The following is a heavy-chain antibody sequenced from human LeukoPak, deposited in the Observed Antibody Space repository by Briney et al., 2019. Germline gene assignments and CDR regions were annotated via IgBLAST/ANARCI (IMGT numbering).Heavy chain of an antibody. V-gene: IGHV3-30*04. CDR2: ISYDGSNK. CDR3: AKTTVGYSSGRYPGWPADC. CDR1: GFTFSSYA. J-gene: IGHJ4*02. D-gene: IGHD6-19*01. Sequence: GGSLRLSCAAPGFTFSSYAMHWVRQAPGKGLEWVAVISYDGSNKYYADSVKGRFTISRDNSKNTVYLQMNSLTADDTAVYYCAKTTVGYSSGRYPGWPADCWGQGTLVTVSS.